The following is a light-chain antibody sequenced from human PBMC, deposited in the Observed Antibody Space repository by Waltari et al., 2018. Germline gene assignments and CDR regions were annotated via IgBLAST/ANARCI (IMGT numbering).Light chain of an antibody. CDR1: SSNIGGNF. J-gene: IGLJ3*02. Sequence: SVLTQPPSASGTPGQTVTIPCSGSSSNIGGNFVYWYQQLPGMAPQSPLYKNNQPPSGVPDRFSGSKSGTSASLAISGLRSDDEAEYYCAAWDDNLTGPLFGGGTKVTVL. V-gene: IGLV1-47*01. CDR3: AAWDDNLTGPL. CDR2: KNN.